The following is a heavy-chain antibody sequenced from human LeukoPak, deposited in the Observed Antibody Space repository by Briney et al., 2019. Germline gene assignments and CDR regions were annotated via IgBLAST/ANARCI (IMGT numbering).Heavy chain of an antibody. D-gene: IGHD3-10*02. CDR1: GDSVSANNAA. J-gene: IGHJ4*02. Sequence: SQTLSLTCAISGDSVSANNAAWNWIRQSPSRGLEWLGRTYYRSKWYNDYAVSVKSRITINPDTSKNQFSLQLNSVTPEDTAVYYCAREDALDLFDGHFDYWGQGTLVTVSS. V-gene: IGHV6-1*01. CDR2: TYYRSKWYN. CDR3: AREDALDLFDGHFDY.